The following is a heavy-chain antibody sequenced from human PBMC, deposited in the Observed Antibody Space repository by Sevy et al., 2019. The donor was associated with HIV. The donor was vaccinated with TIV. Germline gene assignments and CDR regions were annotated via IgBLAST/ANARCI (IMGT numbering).Heavy chain of an antibody. J-gene: IGHJ6*02. CDR2: IRYDGINK. Sequence: GGSLRLSCAASGFRFNNFGMYWVRQAPGKGLEGVEFIRYDGINKYYVDSVKGRSTISRDNSKDRLYLEMKSLRLEDTAIYYCAKGGSGGIDHYGMDVWGQGTTVTVSS. CDR3: AKGGSGGIDHYGMDV. V-gene: IGHV3-30*02. D-gene: IGHD6-25*01. CDR1: GFRFNNFG.